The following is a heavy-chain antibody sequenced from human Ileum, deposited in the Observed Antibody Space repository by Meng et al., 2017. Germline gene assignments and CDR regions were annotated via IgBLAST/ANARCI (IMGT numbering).Heavy chain of an antibody. D-gene: IGHD3-10*01. Sequence: GGSLRLSCAASGFTFNSYFMNWVRQAPGSGLEWVANIKQDGSDKYYVDSVKGRFTISRDNAKNSLYLQMNSLSAEDTAVYYCARSGPYSSGSNILFDFWGQGSLVTVSS. V-gene: IGHV3-7*01. J-gene: IGHJ4*02. CDR1: GFTFNSYF. CDR3: ARSGPYSSGSNILFDF. CDR2: IKQDGSDK.